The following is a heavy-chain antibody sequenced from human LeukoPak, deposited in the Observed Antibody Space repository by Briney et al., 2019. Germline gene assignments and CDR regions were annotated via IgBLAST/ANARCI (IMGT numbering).Heavy chain of an antibody. CDR2: ISGSGGST. Sequence: GGSLRLSCAASGFTFSSQTMSWVRQAPGKGLEWVSAISGSGGSTYYADSVKGRFTISRDNSKNTLYLQMNSLRAEDTAVYYCAKGDRDLAIFDYWGQGTLVTVSS. CDR1: GFTFSSQT. V-gene: IGHV3-23*01. D-gene: IGHD2-15*01. J-gene: IGHJ4*02. CDR3: AKGDRDLAIFDY.